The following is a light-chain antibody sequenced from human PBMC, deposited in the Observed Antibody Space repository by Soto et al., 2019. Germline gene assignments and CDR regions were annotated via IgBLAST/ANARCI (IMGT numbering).Light chain of an antibody. CDR1: QSISSY. J-gene: IGKJ1*01. V-gene: IGKV1-39*01. CDR2: AAS. CDR3: QQSYSTPPT. Sequence: DIQMTQSPSSLSASVGDRVTITCRARQSISSYLNWYQQKPGKAPKLLIYAASRLQSGVPSRFSGSGSGTDFTLTISRLQPEDFATYYCQQSYSTPPTFGQGTKVEIK.